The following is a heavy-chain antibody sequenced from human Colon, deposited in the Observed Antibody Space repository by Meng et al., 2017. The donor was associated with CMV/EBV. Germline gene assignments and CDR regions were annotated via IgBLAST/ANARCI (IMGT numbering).Heavy chain of an antibody. CDR3: ARNGDTMDH. CDR1: GFTFSSYS. Sequence: GESLKISCGVSGFTFSSYSMNWVRQAPGKGLEWVSYISSSSSSIYYADSVKGRFTISRDNAKNSLYLQMNSLRAEDTAVYYCARNGDTMDHWGQGTVVTVSS. V-gene: IGHV3-48*04. J-gene: IGHJ4*02. CDR2: ISSSSSSI. D-gene: IGHD3-10*01.